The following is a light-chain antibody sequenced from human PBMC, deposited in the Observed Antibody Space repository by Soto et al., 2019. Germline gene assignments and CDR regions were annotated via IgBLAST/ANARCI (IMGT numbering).Light chain of an antibody. CDR1: QSVNSY. V-gene: IGKV3-11*01. J-gene: IGKJ1*01. Sequence: EIVLTQSPATLSLSPGERATLSCRASQSVNSYLAWHQQKPGQAPRLLIYDASNRATGIPARFSGSGSGTDFTLTISSLEPEDFAVYYCQQRSNWPPWTFGQGTKVEIK. CDR2: DAS. CDR3: QQRSNWPPWT.